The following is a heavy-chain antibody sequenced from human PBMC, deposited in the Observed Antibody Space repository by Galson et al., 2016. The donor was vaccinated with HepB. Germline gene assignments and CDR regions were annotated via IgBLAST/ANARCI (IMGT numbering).Heavy chain of an antibody. J-gene: IGHJ2*01. CDR1: GFNFSIYS. CDR2: ISRTHRTI. CDR3: VRDVFVSGKFAELTYWYFDL. D-gene: IGHD3-10*01. Sequence: SLRLSCAASGFNFSIYSINWVRQAPGKGLEWISYISRTHRTIYYADSVKGRFTSSRDNVKNSLYLQMNSLRDEDTAVYYWVRDVFVSGKFAELTYWYFDLWGRGTLVTVSS. V-gene: IGHV3-48*02.